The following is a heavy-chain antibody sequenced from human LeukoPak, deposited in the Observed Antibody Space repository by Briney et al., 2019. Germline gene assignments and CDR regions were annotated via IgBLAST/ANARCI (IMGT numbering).Heavy chain of an antibody. D-gene: IGHD3-10*01. CDR2: IYTSGST. Sequence: SETLSLTCTVSGGSISSYYWSWIRQPPGKGLEWIGYIYTSGSTNYNPSLKSRVTISVDTSKNQFSLKLSSVTAADTAVYYCARHVLSGGGQVVLYAFDIWGQGTMVTVSS. V-gene: IGHV4-4*09. J-gene: IGHJ3*02. CDR1: GGSISSYY. CDR3: ARHVLSGGGQVVLYAFDI.